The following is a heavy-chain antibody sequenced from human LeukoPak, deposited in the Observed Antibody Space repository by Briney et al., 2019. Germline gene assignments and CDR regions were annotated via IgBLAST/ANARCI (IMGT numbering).Heavy chain of an antibody. J-gene: IGHJ4*02. Sequence: ASVKVSCKASGYTFTSYYIHWVRQAPGQGLEWMGIINPSGGSTSYAQIFQGRVTMTRDTSTSTVYMELSSLRSEDTAVYYCARDRELRNYFDYWGQGTLVTVSS. CDR2: INPSGGST. CDR3: ARDRELRNYFDY. V-gene: IGHV1-46*01. D-gene: IGHD1-26*01. CDR1: GYTFTSYY.